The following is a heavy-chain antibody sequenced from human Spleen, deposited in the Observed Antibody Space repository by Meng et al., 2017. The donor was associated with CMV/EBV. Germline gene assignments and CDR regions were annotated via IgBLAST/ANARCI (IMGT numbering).Heavy chain of an antibody. V-gene: IGHV4-59*01. D-gene: IGHD6-19*01. J-gene: IGHJ4*02. CDR1: GYIFSTY. CDR3: ARSMSIAVAVVDY. CDR2: IYYSGST. Sequence: GYIFSTYSIGWVRQMPGKGLEWIGHIYYSGSTNYNPSLKSRVTISVDTSKKQFSLKLSSVTAADTAVYYCARSMSIAVAVVDYWGQGTLVTVSS.